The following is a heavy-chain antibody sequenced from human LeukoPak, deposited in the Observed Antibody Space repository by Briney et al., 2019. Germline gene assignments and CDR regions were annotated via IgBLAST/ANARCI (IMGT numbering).Heavy chain of an antibody. V-gene: IGHV3-23*01. CDR2: ISGSGGST. J-gene: IGHJ4*02. D-gene: IGHD3-10*01. Sequence: GGSLRLSCAASRFTFSSYSMNWVRQAPGKGLDWVSAISGSGGSTYYADSLKGRFTISRDNSKNTLYLQMNSLRAEDRAVYYCAEDKYYYGSGNPPGGYWGQGTLVTVSS. CDR3: AEDKYYYGSGNPPGGY. CDR1: RFTFSSYS.